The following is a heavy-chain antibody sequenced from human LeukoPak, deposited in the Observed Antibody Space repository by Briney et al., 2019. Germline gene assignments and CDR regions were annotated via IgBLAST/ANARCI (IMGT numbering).Heavy chain of an antibody. D-gene: IGHD6-13*01. CDR1: GDSVSSNSAA. CDR3: ARDKDIRLGGPIAAAAPGNFDY. Sequence: SQTLSLTCAISGDSVSSNSAAWNWIRQSPSRGLEWLGRTYYRSKWYNDYAVSVKSRITINPDTSKNQFSLQLNSVTPEDTAVYYCARDKDIRLGGPIAAAAPGNFDYWGQGTLVTVSS. CDR2: TYYRSKWYN. J-gene: IGHJ4*02. V-gene: IGHV6-1*01.